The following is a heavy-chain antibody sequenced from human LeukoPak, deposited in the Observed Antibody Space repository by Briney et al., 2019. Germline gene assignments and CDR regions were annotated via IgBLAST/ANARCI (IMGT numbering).Heavy chain of an antibody. CDR1: GGSINSYY. D-gene: IGHD6-13*01. V-gene: IGHV4-59*01. J-gene: IGHJ4*02. Sequence: SETLSLTCTVSGGSINSYYWSWIQQPPGMGLEWIGYFYYSGTTNYNPSLKSRVTISVDTSQNQFSLKLSSVTAADTAVYFCARGSSSSHHPALSWGQGTLVTVSS. CDR3: ARGSSSSHHPALS. CDR2: FYYSGTT.